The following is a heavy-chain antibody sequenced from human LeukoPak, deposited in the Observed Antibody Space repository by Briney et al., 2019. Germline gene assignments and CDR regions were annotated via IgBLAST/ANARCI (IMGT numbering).Heavy chain of an antibody. D-gene: IGHD3-10*01. CDR2: IYHSGST. CDR3: ARQSYDAGSYSVLDH. J-gene: IGHJ4*02. V-gene: IGHV4-4*02. CDR1: GGSISSSNW. Sequence: PSGTLSLTCGVSGGSISSSNWWSWVRQPPGKGLEWIGEIYHSGSTNYSPSLKSRLTISVDTSKNQFSLKLSSVTAADTAVYYCARQSYDAGSYSVLDHWGQGTLVTVSS.